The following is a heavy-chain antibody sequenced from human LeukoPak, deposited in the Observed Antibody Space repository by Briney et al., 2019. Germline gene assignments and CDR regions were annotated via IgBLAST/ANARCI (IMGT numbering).Heavy chain of an antibody. CDR1: GGTFSSYA. Sequence: SVKVSCKASGGTFSSYAISWVRQGPGQGLEWMGGIIPIFGTANYAQKFQGRVTITADESTSTAYMELSSLRSEDAAVYYCARVSARYCSGGSCYDYWGQGTLVTVSS. D-gene: IGHD2-15*01. J-gene: IGHJ4*02. CDR3: ARVSARYCSGGSCYDY. V-gene: IGHV1-69*13. CDR2: IIPIFGTA.